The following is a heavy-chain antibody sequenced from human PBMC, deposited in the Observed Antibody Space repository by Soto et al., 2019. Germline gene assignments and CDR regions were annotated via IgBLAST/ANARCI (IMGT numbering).Heavy chain of an antibody. V-gene: IGHV3-48*03. J-gene: IGHJ4*02. Sequence: VQLVESGGGLAQPGKSVRLSCAGSGFTFSSYEMNWVRQAPGKTLEWVSYISSAGDSSYYADSVKGRFTISRDNAKNSLYLQMNSLRVEDTAVYYCARVYCSTTTCHVQAFDSWGQGTLVTVSS. CDR1: GFTFSSYE. D-gene: IGHD2-2*01. CDR2: ISSAGDSS. CDR3: ARVYCSTTTCHVQAFDS.